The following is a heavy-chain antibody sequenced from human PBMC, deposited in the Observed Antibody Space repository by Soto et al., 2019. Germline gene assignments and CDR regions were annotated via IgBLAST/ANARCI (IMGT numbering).Heavy chain of an antibody. CDR1: GYTFTSYG. Sequence: ASVKVSCKASGYTFTSYGISWVRQAPGQGLEWMGWISAYNGNTNYAQKLQGRVTMTTDTSTSTAYMELRSLRSDDTAVYYCAGGAYYDILTGYYKKVYFDYWGKGTLVPVSS. V-gene: IGHV1-18*01. J-gene: IGHJ4*02. D-gene: IGHD3-9*01. CDR3: AGGAYYDILTGYYKKVYFDY. CDR2: ISAYNGNT.